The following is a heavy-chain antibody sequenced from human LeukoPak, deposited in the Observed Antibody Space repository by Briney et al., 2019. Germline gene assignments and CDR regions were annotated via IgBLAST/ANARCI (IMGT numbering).Heavy chain of an antibody. CDR3: ARDLGYGYYVYGP. Sequence: GESLTLSCAASGFTVSSNYMSWVRQPPGKGLEWVSVIYSGGSTYYADSVKGRFTISRDNSKDTQYLQMISLRAEDTAVYYCARDLGYGYYVYGPWGQGTLVTVSS. V-gene: IGHV3-66*01. D-gene: IGHD4-17*01. CDR1: GFTVSSNY. J-gene: IGHJ5*02. CDR2: IYSGGST.